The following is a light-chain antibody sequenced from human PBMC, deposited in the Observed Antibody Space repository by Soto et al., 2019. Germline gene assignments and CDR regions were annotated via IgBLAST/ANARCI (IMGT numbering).Light chain of an antibody. CDR3: SSYSSSGTLYV. V-gene: IGLV2-14*03. CDR1: SSDVGDYDY. Sequence: QSALTQPASVSGSPGQSITISCTGSSSDVGDYDYVAWYQQHPDKAPKLMIFDVSSRPSGVSNRFSCSKSGSTASLTISGLQAEDEADYFCSSYSSSGTLYVFGTGTKLTVL. J-gene: IGLJ1*01. CDR2: DVS.